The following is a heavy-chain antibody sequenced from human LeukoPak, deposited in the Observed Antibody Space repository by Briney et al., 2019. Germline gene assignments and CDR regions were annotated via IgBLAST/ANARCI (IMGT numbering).Heavy chain of an antibody. CDR1: GGSFSGYY. J-gene: IGHJ4*02. CDR3: ARGGRIVVVPAAISYDY. V-gene: IGHV4-34*01. Sequence: SETLSLTCAVYGGSFSGYYWSWIRQPPGKGLEWIGEINHSGSTNYNPSLKSRVTISVDTSKSQFSLKLSSVTAADTAVYYCARGGRIVVVPAAISYDYWGQGTLVTVSS. D-gene: IGHD2-2*01. CDR2: INHSGST.